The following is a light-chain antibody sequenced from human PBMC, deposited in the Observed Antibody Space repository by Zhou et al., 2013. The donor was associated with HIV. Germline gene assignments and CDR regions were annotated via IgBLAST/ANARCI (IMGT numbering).Light chain of an antibody. CDR2: GAS. Sequence: EIVMTQSPATLSVSPGERVTLSCRASQSVYSNLAWYQQKAGQAPRLLIYGASTRATGIPARFSGSGSGTEFTLTIDNVQSEDFAVYYCQHYNSWPRGYTFGRGTKLAI. V-gene: IGKV3-15*01. CDR1: QSVYSN. J-gene: IGKJ2*01. CDR3: QHYNSWPRGYT.